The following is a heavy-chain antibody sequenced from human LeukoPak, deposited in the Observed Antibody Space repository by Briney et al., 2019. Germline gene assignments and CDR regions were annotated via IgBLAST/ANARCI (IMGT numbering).Heavy chain of an antibody. J-gene: IGHJ4*02. V-gene: IGHV1-69*05. CDR2: IIPIFGTA. CDR3: ARDSSGWYYFDY. CDR1: GGTFSSYA. Sequence: SVKVSCKASGGTFSSYAISWVRQAPGQGVEWMGGIIPIFGTANYAQTAQGRVTITTDESTSTAYIELSSLRSEDTAVYYCARDSSGWYYFDYWGQGTLVTVSS. D-gene: IGHD6-19*01.